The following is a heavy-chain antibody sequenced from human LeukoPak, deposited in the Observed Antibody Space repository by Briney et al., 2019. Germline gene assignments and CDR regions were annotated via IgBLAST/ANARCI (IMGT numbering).Heavy chain of an antibody. Sequence: GRSLRLSCAASGFTFSSYGMHWVRQAPGKGLEWVAVIWYDGNNKYYADSVKGRFTISRDNSKNTLYLQMNSLRAEDTAVYYCARGRTLWPFDYWGQGTLVTVSS. V-gene: IGHV3-33*01. CDR1: GFTFSSYG. CDR3: ARGRTLWPFDY. D-gene: IGHD3-10*01. CDR2: IWYDGNNK. J-gene: IGHJ4*02.